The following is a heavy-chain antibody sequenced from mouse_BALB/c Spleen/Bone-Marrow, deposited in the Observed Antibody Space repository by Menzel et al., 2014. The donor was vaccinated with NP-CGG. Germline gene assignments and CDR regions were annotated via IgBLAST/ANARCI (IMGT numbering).Heavy chain of an antibody. D-gene: IGHD1-1*01. J-gene: IGHJ3*01. Sequence: VQLKESGPELVKPGASVKISCKASGYTFTEYTIHWVKQSHGKSLEWIGGLNPNNGGTTYNQKFKDKATLTVDKSSTTAYMDLRSLTSEDSAVYYCATTKFAYWGLGTLVTVSA. CDR3: ATTKFAY. CDR2: LNPNNGGT. V-gene: IGHV1-18*01. CDR1: GYTFTEYT.